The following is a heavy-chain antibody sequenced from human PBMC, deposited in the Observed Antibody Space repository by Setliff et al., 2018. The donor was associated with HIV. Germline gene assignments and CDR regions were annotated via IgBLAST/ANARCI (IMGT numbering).Heavy chain of an antibody. J-gene: IGHJ2*01. D-gene: IGHD5-18*01. V-gene: IGHV1-69*13. CDR1: GGTFITYA. Sequence: SVKVSCKASGGTFITYAISWVRQAPGQGLEWMGGIIPIFGTTNYAQKFQGRVTITADESTSTAYMELSSLTSEDTAVYYCARDRNSYGYPEWYFDLWGRGTPVTVS. CDR3: ARDRNSYGYPEWYFDL. CDR2: IIPIFGTT.